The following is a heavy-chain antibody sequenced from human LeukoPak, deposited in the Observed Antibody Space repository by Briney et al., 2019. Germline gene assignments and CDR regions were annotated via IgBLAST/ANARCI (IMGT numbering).Heavy chain of an antibody. D-gene: IGHD3-22*01. CDR3: ARGRGHHYDSSGYYFDY. V-gene: IGHV4-30-2*01. J-gene: IGHJ4*02. Sequence: PSQTLSLTCAVSGGSISSGGYSWSWIRQPPGKGLEWIGYIYHSGSTYYNPSLKSRVTISVDRSKNQFSLKLSSVTAADTAVYYCARGRGHHYDSSGYYFDYWGQGTLVTVSS. CDR1: GGSISSGGYS. CDR2: IYHSGST.